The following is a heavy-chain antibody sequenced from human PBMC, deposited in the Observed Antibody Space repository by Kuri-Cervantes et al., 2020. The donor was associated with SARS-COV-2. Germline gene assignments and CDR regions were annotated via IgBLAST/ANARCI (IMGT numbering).Heavy chain of an antibody. Sequence: ESLKISCTVSGGSISSSSYYWSWIRQPPGKGLEWIGSIYYSGSTYYNPSLKSRVTISVDTSKNQFSLKLSSVTAADTAVYYCARRSTSITIFGVVNINPFDYWGQGTLVTVSS. CDR1: GGSISSSSYY. CDR3: ARRSTSITIFGVVNINPFDY. V-gene: IGHV4-39*01. CDR2: IYYSGST. J-gene: IGHJ4*02. D-gene: IGHD3-3*01.